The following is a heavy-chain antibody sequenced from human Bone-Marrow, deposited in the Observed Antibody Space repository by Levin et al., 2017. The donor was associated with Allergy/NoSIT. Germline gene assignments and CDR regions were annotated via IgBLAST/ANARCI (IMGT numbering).Heavy chain of an antibody. CDR3: SRGLISIFGVVSEFDY. J-gene: IGHJ4*02. Sequence: GGSLRLSCTASGFIFGDYAVSWFRQAPGKGLEWVGFIRNKTYGGTTEYAASVKRRFTISRDDSKSVAYLQMSSLKIEDTAVYYCSRGLISIFGVVSEFDYWGQGTLVTVSS. V-gene: IGHV3-49*03. CDR2: IRNKTYGGTT. D-gene: IGHD3-3*01. CDR1: GFIFGDYA.